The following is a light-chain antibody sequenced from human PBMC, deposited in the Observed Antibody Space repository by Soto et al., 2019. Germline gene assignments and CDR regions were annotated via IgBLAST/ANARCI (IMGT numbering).Light chain of an antibody. CDR3: WAYAGSNSYV. J-gene: IGLJ1*01. CDR1: SSDIGSYNL. V-gene: IGLV2-23*02. Sequence: ALTQPASLSGSPGQSITISCTGTSSDIGSYNLVSWYQQHPGKVPKVMIYEVDKRPSGVSNRFSGSKSGNTASLTISGLQSEDEADYYCWAYAGSNSYVFGTGTKVTVL. CDR2: EVD.